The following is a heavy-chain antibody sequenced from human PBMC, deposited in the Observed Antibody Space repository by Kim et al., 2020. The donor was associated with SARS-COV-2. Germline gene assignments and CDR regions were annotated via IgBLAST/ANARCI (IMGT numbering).Heavy chain of an antibody. CDR3: ARVRGVGYCSGGSCSADLVDY. J-gene: IGHJ4*02. Sequence: ASVKVSCKASGYTFTSYGISWVRQAPGQGLEWMGWISAYNGNTNYAQKLQGRVTMTTDTSTSTAYMELRSLRSDDTAVYYCARVRGVGYCSGGSCSADLVDYWGQGTLVTVSS. CDR1: GYTFTSYG. CDR2: ISAYNGNT. V-gene: IGHV1-18*01. D-gene: IGHD2-15*01.